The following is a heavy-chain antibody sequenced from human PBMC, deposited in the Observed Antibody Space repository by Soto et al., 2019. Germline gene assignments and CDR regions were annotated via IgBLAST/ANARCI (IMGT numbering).Heavy chain of an antibody. CDR2: IRRKANSYTT. CDR1: GLIFSDYH. J-gene: IGHJ6*02. D-gene: IGHD6-19*01. Sequence: EVQLVESGGGLVQPGGSLRLSCAASGLIFSDYHMDWVRQAPGTGLEWVGRIRRKANSYTTEYAASVKGRFTISREDTKNSLELQMNSLKSEDTAVYYCAMLGGWSGGSSGMDVWGQGTTVTVSS. CDR3: AMLGGWSGGSSGMDV. V-gene: IGHV3-72*01.